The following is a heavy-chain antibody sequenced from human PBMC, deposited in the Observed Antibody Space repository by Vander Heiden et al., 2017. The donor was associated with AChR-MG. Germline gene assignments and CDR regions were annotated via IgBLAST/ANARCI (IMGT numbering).Heavy chain of an antibody. J-gene: IGHJ5*02. D-gene: IGHD2-2*01. CDR3: ARGYPLLYLYCSSTSCSNWFDP. V-gene: IGHV4-34*01. Sequence: QVQLQQWGAGLLKPSETLSLTCAVYGGSFSGYYWSWTRQPPGKGLEWIGEINHSGSTNYNPSLKSRVTISVDTSKNQFSLKLSSVTAADTAVYYCARGYPLLYLYCSSTSCSNWFDPWGQGTLVTVSS. CDR2: INHSGST. CDR1: GGSFSGYY.